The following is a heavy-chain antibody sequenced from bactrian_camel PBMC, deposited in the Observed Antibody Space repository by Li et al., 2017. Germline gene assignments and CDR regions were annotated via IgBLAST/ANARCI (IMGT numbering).Heavy chain of an antibody. J-gene: IGHJ4*01. Sequence: VQLVESGGGSVQAGGSLTLSCAAGRYTYKRNCMGWFRQRPGKDREGLAVLWIGGATTTYADSVKGRFTISRDNAKNTVDLQMNSLVPEDTAMYYCAADTSLVAGEGSPLAGGRYNYWGQGTQVTVS. V-gene: IGHV3S40*01. CDR1: RYTYKRNC. D-gene: IGHD6*01. CDR2: LWIGGATT. CDR3: AADTSLVAGEGSPLAGGRYNY.